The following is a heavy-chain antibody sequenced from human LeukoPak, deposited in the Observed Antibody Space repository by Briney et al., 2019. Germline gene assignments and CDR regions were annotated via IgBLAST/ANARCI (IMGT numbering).Heavy chain of an antibody. J-gene: IGHJ4*02. D-gene: IGHD1-14*01. V-gene: IGHV4-31*03. CDR3: ARVSSARNGFDY. Sequence: SESLSLTCSVSGGSLSSGGYYWSWIRQHPGMGLEWIGSIYYSGSTYYTPSLRSRVNISVDTSKSQFALNLTSVTAADTAVYYCARVSSARNGFDYWGQGTLVTVSS. CDR2: IYYSGST. CDR1: GGSLSSGGYY.